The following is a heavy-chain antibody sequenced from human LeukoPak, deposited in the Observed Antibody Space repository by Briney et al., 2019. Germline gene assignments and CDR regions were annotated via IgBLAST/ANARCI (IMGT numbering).Heavy chain of an antibody. CDR3: AKGPTYYYDSSGYYALLDY. V-gene: IGHV3-30*18. D-gene: IGHD3-22*01. CDR1: GFTFSSYG. Sequence: GGSLRLSFAASGFTFSSYGMHWVRQAPGKGLEWVAVISYDGSNKYYADSVKGRFTISRDNSKNTLYLQMNSLRAEDTAVYYCAKGPTYYYDSSGYYALLDYWGQGTLVTVSS. J-gene: IGHJ4*02. CDR2: ISYDGSNK.